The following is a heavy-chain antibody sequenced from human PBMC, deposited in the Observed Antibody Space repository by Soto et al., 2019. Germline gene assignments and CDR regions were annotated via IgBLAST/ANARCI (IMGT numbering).Heavy chain of an antibody. CDR1: GDSISSYY. CDR2: IYYTGST. J-gene: IGHJ4*02. V-gene: IGHV4-59*08. CDR3: ARRAGAVPGRIDF. Sequence: HVQLQESGPGLVKPSETLSLICTVSGDSISSYYWSWIRQPPGKGLEWIGFIYYTGSTNYNPPLKSRVTISVDTSKNQLSLKLSSVTAADTAVYYCARRAGAVPGRIDFWGQGTLVTVSS. D-gene: IGHD6-19*01.